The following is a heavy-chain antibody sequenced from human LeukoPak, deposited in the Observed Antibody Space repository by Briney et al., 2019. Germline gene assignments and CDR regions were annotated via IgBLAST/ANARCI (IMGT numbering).Heavy chain of an antibody. CDR3: AKLRGTVATMGYAADY. Sequence: PGGSLRLSCAASGFTFSSYAMTWVRQAPGKRLEWVSALSGSGGSSYYADSVKGRFTISRGNSNSTLFLQMNSLRAEDTALYYCAKLRGTVATMGYAADYWGQGTLVTVSS. J-gene: IGHJ4*02. D-gene: IGHD5-12*01. V-gene: IGHV3-23*01. CDR2: LSGSGGSS. CDR1: GFTFSSYA.